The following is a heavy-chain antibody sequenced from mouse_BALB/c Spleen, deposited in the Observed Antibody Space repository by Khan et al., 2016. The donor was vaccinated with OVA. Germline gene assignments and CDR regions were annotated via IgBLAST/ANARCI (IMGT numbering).Heavy chain of an antibody. J-gene: IGHJ4*01. Sequence: QIQLVQSGPELKKPGETVKISCKASGYTFTNYGMNWVKQSPGKALKWMGWINTYTGEPTYADDFKGRFAFSLETSANTAYLQINNLKNEDTATXIGARPPYCTWTRDHWGQGTSVTVSS. D-gene: IGHD2-10*01. CDR3: ARPPYCTWTRDH. V-gene: IGHV9-3-1*01. CDR2: INTYTGEP. CDR1: GYTFTNYG.